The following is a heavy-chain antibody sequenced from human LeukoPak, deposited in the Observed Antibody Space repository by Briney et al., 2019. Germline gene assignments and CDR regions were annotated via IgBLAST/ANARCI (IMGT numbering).Heavy chain of an antibody. CDR2: ISCSGAYT. Sequence: GGALRLSCAAPRFTFSSYAMTTVPRAPGEGLEWASAISCSGAYTQNTDSVKGRFNISRDNSKNALLLKRNSLRAEDTAGYYCAKQPIVVVPAAIPGGYFDYWGQGTLVTVSS. CDR1: RFTFSSYA. D-gene: IGHD2-2*01. V-gene: IGHV3-23*01. CDR3: AKQPIVVVPAAIPGGYFDY. J-gene: IGHJ4*02.